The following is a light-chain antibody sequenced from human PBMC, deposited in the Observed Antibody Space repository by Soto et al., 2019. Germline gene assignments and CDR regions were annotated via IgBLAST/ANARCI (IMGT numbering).Light chain of an antibody. V-gene: IGKV1-39*01. CDR2: AAS. CDR3: QQSYSSPPT. CDR1: QSVSNH. Sequence: IPVTLSPSTLSSSKEDRVIITCRASQSVSNHLDWYQQKPGKAPKLPIFAASSLHSGVPARFSGSRSGTDFTLTISSLQPEDFATYYCQQSYSSPPTFGQGTKVDIK. J-gene: IGKJ1*01.